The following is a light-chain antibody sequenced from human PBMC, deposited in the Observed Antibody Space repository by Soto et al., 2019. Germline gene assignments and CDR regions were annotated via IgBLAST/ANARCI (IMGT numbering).Light chain of an antibody. CDR2: DDN. V-gene: IGLV3-21*02. CDR1: NIGSKS. Sequence: SYALTQPPSVSVAPGQPARISCGGNNIGSKSVHWFQQKPGQAPVLVVYDDNDRPSGIPERFSGSNSGNTATLTISRVEAGDEADYYCQLWDSISDHFVFGTGTKLTVL. CDR3: QLWDSISDHFV. J-gene: IGLJ1*01.